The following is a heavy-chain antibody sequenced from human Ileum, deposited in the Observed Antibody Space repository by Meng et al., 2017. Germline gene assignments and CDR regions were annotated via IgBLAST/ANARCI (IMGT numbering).Heavy chain of an antibody. D-gene: IGHD3-10*01. CDR2: INHSGST. V-gene: IGHV4-34*01. Sequence: SETLSLTCAVYGGSFSGYYWSWIRQPPGKGLEWIGEINHSGSTNYHPSLKSRVTISVDTSKSQFSLKLSSVTAADTAVYYCARGRSPILLWFGELLSLMYDYWGQGTRVTGAS. CDR1: GGSFSGYY. J-gene: IGHJ4*02. CDR3: ARGRSPILLWFGELLSLMYDY.